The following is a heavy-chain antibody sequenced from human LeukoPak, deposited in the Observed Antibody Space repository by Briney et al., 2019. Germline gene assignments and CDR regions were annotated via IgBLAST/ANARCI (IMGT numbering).Heavy chain of an antibody. D-gene: IGHD2-8*01. J-gene: IGHJ5*02. Sequence: ASVKVSCKASDYTFTNYGISWVRQAPGQGLEWMGWINPYNGNTRYAENLQGRVTMTTDTSTSKAYMELRSLRSDDTAIYYCARDFTPPHCTTPNCPRGGWFDPWGQGTLVTVSS. CDR1: DYTFTNYG. CDR3: ARDFTPPHCTTPNCPRGGWFDP. V-gene: IGHV1-18*01. CDR2: INPYNGNT.